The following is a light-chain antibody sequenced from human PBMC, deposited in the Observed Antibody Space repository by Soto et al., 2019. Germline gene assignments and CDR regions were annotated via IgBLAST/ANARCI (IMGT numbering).Light chain of an antibody. CDR1: YSDVGLYDY. CDR3: CSYAGTYTYV. V-gene: IGLV2-11*01. CDR2: DVT. Sequence: QSALTQPRSVSGSPGQSVTISCTGTYSDVGLYDYLSWYQQHPGKAPKLIISDVTKRPSGVPDRFSGSKSGNTASLTISRLQAEDEADYYCCSYAGTYTYVFGSGTKLTV. J-gene: IGLJ1*01.